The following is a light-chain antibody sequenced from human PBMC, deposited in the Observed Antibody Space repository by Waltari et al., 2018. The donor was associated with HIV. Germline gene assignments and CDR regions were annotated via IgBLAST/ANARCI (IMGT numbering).Light chain of an antibody. CDR3: GTWDTSLTAYV. CDR1: TPNLANNY. CDR2: EKD. Sequence: QSILTRPPSVSAAPGHNVTISCPGTTPNLANNYVSWYQHLPGTAPKLLIFEKDKRPSEIPDRLSGSKSGQSATLGIIGLQPGDEADYYCGTWDTSLTAYVFTTGTKVSV. V-gene: IGLV1-51*02. J-gene: IGLJ1*01.